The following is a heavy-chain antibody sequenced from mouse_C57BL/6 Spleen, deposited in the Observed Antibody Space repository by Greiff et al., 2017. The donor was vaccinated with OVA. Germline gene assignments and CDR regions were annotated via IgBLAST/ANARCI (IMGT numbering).Heavy chain of an antibody. CDR2: IDPSDSET. Sequence: QVQLQPPGAELVRPGSSVKLSCKASGYTFTSYWMHWVKQRPIQGLEWIGNIDPSDSETHYNQKFKDKATLTVDKSSSTAYMQLSSLTSEDSAVYYCARVITTVVATYDAMDYWGQGTSVTVSS. J-gene: IGHJ4*01. CDR3: ARVITTVVATYDAMDY. D-gene: IGHD1-1*01. V-gene: IGHV1-52*01. CDR1: GYTFTSYW.